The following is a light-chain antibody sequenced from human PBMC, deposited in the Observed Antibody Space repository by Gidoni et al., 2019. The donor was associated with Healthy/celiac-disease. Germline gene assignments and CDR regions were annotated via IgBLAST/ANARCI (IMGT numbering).Light chain of an antibody. CDR2: GAS. V-gene: IGKV3-15*01. CDR1: QSVSSN. Sequence: IVLTQSPATLSVSPGERATLSCRASQSVSSNLAWYQQKPGQAPRLLLNGASTRSTGIPARFSGSGSGTEFTLTISSLQSEDFAVYYCQQYNNWPPYTFGQGTKLEIK. J-gene: IGKJ2*01. CDR3: QQYNNWPPYT.